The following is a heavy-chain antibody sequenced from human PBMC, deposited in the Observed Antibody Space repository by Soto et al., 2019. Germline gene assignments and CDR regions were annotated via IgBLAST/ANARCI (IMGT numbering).Heavy chain of an antibody. Sequence: SETLSLTCTVSGASISGFYWSWIRKSAGKGLEWIGRIYATGTTDYNPSLKSRVMMSVDTSKKQFSLKLRSVTAADTAVYYCVRDGTKTLRDWFDPWGQGISVTVTS. CDR2: IYATGTT. CDR1: GASISGFY. CDR3: VRDGTKTLRDWFDP. J-gene: IGHJ5*02. D-gene: IGHD1-1*01. V-gene: IGHV4-4*07.